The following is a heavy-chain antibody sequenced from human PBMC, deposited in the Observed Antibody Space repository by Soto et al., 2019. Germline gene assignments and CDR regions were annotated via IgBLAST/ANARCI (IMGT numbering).Heavy chain of an antibody. CDR3: AIDKPEPPSLDY. CDR1: GFTISSYA. CDR2: ISDRGDTT. V-gene: IGHV3-23*01. J-gene: IGHJ4*02. Sequence: EVQLLESGGGLVQPGASLRLSCAASGFTISSYAMYWVRQAPGKGLEWVSAISDRGDTTHYADTVKGRFTISEDRSKNSLYLQLKALRADDTAVYYCAIDKPEPPSLDYWGQGPLVTASS.